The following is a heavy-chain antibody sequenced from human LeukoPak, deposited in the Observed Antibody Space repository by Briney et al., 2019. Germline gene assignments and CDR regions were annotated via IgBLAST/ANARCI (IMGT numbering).Heavy chain of an antibody. Sequence: GGSLRLSCAASGFTFSSYGMHWVRQAPGKGLEWVAFIRYDGSNKYYADSVKGRFTISRDNSKNTLYLQMNSLRAEDTAVYYCAKDLNKMARGSGSYATLDYWGQGTLVTVSS. V-gene: IGHV3-30*02. CDR2: IRYDGSNK. D-gene: IGHD3-10*01. CDR3: AKDLNKMARGSGSYATLDY. J-gene: IGHJ4*02. CDR1: GFTFSSYG.